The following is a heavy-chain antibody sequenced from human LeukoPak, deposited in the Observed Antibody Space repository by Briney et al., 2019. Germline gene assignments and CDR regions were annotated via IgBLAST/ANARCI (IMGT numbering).Heavy chain of an antibody. D-gene: IGHD3-16*02. CDR3: GYTNNFYH. CDR1: GLSISGQW. V-gene: IGHV3-7*01. Sequence: AGESLRLSYVASGLSISGQWMNWVRQAPGQGLEWVANIKHDGSEEYYVGSVKGRFTISRDDGRNSVSLQMNSVRAEDTAVYYCGYTNNFYHWGQGTLVVVSS. CDR2: IKHDGSEE. J-gene: IGHJ4*02.